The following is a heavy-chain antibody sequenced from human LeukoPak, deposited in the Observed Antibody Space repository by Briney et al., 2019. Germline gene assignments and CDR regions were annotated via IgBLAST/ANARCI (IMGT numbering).Heavy chain of an antibody. CDR3: ARDPGYSSSWYRGYFDY. CDR1: GFTFSSYW. Sequence: GGSLRLSCAASGFTFSSYWMSWVRQAPGKGLEWVANIKQDGSEKYYVDSGKGRFTISRDNAKNSLYLQMNSLRAEDTAVYYCARDPGYSSSWYRGYFDYWGQGTLVTVSS. D-gene: IGHD6-13*01. CDR2: IKQDGSEK. V-gene: IGHV3-7*01. J-gene: IGHJ4*02.